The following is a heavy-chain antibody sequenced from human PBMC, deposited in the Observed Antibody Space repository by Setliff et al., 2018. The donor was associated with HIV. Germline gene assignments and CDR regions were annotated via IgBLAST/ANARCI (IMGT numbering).Heavy chain of an antibody. J-gene: IGHJ2*01. CDR1: SSSIRSGGYY. CDR2: IYHSGST. V-gene: IGHV4-31*03. Sequence: PSETLSLTCTVSSSSIRSGGYYWNWIRQHPGKGLEWIGYIYHSGSTYYNPPLKSRVTISVDTSKNQFSLKLSSVTAADTAIYYCARGTPDHEVWYFDLWGRGTLVTVSS. CDR3: ARGTPDHEVWYFDL.